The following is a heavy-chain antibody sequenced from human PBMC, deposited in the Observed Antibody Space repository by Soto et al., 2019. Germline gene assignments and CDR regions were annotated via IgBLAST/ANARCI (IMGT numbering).Heavy chain of an antibody. CDR3: ARQAWDFYDY. Sequence: SQTLSLTCAVYGGSFSGYYWSWIRQPPGKGLEWIGEINNSGSTNYNPSLKSRVTISVDTSKNQFSLKLSSVTPADTAVYYCARQAWDFYDYWGQGTLVTASS. J-gene: IGHJ4*02. D-gene: IGHD1-26*01. CDR2: INNSGST. V-gene: IGHV4-34*01. CDR1: GGSFSGYY.